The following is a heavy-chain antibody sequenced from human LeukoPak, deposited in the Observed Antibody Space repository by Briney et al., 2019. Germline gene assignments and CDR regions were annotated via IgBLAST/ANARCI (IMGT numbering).Heavy chain of an antibody. D-gene: IGHD5-12*01. CDR3: VKDLATQGAFDI. J-gene: IGHJ3*02. V-gene: IGHV3-30*18. CDR2: ISYDGSNK. Sequence: GGSLRLSCAASGFTFSSYGMHWVRQAPGKGLEWVAVISYDGSNKYYADSGKGLFTISRDNSKNTLYLQMNSLRAEDTAVYYCVKDLATQGAFDIWGQGTMVTVSS. CDR1: GFTFSSYG.